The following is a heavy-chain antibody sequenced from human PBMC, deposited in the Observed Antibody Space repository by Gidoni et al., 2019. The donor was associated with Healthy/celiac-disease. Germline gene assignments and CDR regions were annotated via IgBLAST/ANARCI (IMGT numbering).Heavy chain of an antibody. CDR1: GSSLSTSGVG. V-gene: IGHV2-5*02. CDR3: ALTGGARSGIL. J-gene: IGHJ1*01. D-gene: IGHD3-10*01. Sequence: QITLKESGPPLVNPTQTITLTCTFSGSSLSTSGVGVGWIRQPPGKALEWLALISWDDDKRYSPSLKSRLTITKDTSKNQVVLTMTNMDPVDTATYYCALTGGARSGILWGQGTLVTVSS. CDR2: ISWDDDK.